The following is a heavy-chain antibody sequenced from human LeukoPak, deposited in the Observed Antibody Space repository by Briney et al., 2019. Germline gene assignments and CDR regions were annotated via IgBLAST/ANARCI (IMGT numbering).Heavy chain of an antibody. D-gene: IGHD3-22*01. V-gene: IGHV1-46*01. CDR2: INPSGGST. J-gene: IGHJ4*02. Sequence: ASVKVSCKASGYTFTSYYMHWVRQAPGQGLEWMGIINPSGGSTSYAQKFQGRVTMTRDTSTSTVHMELSSLRSEDTAVYYCARDSKARNYYDSSGGPYYFDYWGQGTLVTVSS. CDR1: GYTFTSYY. CDR3: ARDSKARNYYDSSGGPYYFDY.